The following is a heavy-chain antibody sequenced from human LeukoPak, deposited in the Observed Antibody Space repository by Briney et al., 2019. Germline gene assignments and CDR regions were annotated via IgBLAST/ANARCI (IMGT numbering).Heavy chain of an antibody. J-gene: IGHJ3*02. D-gene: IGHD3-9*01. Sequence: SETLSLTCTVSGGSISSYYWSWIRQPPGKGLEWIGYIYYSGSTNYNPSLKSRVTISVDTSKNQFSLKLSSVTAADTAVYYCARDILTGYHLDAFDIWGQGTMVTVSS. CDR1: GGSISSYY. CDR2: IYYSGST. CDR3: ARDILTGYHLDAFDI. V-gene: IGHV4-59*12.